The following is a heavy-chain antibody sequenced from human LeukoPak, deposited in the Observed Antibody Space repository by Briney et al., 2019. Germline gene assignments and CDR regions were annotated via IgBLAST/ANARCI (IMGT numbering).Heavy chain of an antibody. Sequence: ASVKVSCKASGYTFTSYEINWVRQATGQGLEWMGWMNPNTGNTDYAQRFQGRVTMTRNTSISTAYMELSSLRSEDTAVYYCARVSLYRHFDYWGQGSPVTVSS. CDR2: MNPNTGNT. CDR3: ARVSLYRHFDY. J-gene: IGHJ4*02. CDR1: GYTFTSYE. D-gene: IGHD2/OR15-2a*01. V-gene: IGHV1-8*01.